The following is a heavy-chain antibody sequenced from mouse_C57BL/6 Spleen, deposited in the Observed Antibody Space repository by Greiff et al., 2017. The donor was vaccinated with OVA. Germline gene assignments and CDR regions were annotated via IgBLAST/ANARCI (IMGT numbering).Heavy chain of an antibody. CDR2: IHPSDSDT. CDR1: GYTFTSYW. J-gene: IGHJ4*01. D-gene: IGHD2-5*01. V-gene: IGHV1-74*01. Sequence: QVQLQQPGAELVKPGASVKVSCKASGYTFTSYWMHWVKQRPGQGLEWIGRIHPSDSDTNYNQKFKGKATLTVDTSSSTAYMQLSSLTSEDSAVYYGAKSSAYSNYVDAMDDWGTGTSVTVSS. CDR3: AKSSAYSNYVDAMDD.